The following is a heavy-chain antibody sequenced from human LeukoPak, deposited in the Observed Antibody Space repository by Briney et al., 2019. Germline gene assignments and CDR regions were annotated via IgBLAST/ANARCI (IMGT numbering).Heavy chain of an antibody. CDR1: GFTFSSYS. V-gene: IGHV3-21*01. Sequence: GGSLRLSCAASGFTFSSYSMNWVRQAPGEGLEWVSSISSSSSYIYYADSVKGRFTISRDNAKNSLYLQMNSLRAEDTAVYYCAREYYDSSGYYDNWFDPWGQGTLVTVSS. CDR2: ISSSSSYI. D-gene: IGHD3-22*01. J-gene: IGHJ5*02. CDR3: AREYYDSSGYYDNWFDP.